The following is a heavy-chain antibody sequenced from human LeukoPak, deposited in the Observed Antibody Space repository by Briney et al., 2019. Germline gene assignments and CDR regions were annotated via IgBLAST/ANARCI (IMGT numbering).Heavy chain of an antibody. Sequence: ASVKVSCKASGYNFISYGVSWVRQAPGQSPEWMGWVSTYNGNTNYAQNLQYRVTMTTDPATSTAYMELTNLRSGDTAVYYCARSGYCSSSSCYRESDGLDFWGQGTMVTVSS. CDR1: GYNFISYG. V-gene: IGHV1-18*01. CDR3: ARSGYCSSSSCYRESDGLDF. CDR2: VSTYNGNT. J-gene: IGHJ3*01. D-gene: IGHD2-2*01.